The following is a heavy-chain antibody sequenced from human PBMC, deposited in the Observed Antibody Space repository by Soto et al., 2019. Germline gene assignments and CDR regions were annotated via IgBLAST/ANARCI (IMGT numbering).Heavy chain of an antibody. CDR3: ARDSEQQLVLDAFDI. Sequence: PGGSLRLSCAASGFTFSSYSMNWVRQAPGKGLEWVSYISSSSSTIYYADSVKGRFTISRDNAKNSLYLQMNSLRAEDTAVYYCARDSEQQLVLDAFDIWGKGTMVTVSS. J-gene: IGHJ3*02. D-gene: IGHD6-13*01. CDR1: GFTFSSYS. CDR2: ISSSSSTI. V-gene: IGHV3-48*01.